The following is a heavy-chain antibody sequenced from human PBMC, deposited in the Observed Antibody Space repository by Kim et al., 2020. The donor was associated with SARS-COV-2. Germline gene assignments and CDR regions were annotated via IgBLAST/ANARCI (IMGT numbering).Heavy chain of an antibody. Sequence: SETLSLTCTVSGGSISSGGYYWSWIRQHPGKGLEWIGYIYYSGSTYYNPSLKSRVTISVDTSKNQFSLKLSSVTAADTAVYYCARGAMVRGFAYWGQGTLVTVSS. CDR3: ARGAMVRGFAY. CDR1: GGSISSGGYY. CDR2: IYYSGST. J-gene: IGHJ4*02. D-gene: IGHD3-10*01. V-gene: IGHV4-31*03.